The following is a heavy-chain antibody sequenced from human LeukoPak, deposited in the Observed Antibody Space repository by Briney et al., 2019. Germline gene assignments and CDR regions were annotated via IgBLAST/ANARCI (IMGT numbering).Heavy chain of an antibody. CDR1: GFTFSVYS. CDR2: ISSSSSFI. CDR3: ARDKGILTGYSYFDY. Sequence: GGSLRLSCAASGFTFSVYSMNWVRQAPGKGLEWVSSISSSSSFIYYADSLRGRLTISRDNAKNSLYLQMNSLRAEDTAVYYCARDKGILTGYSYFDYWGQGTLVTVSS. V-gene: IGHV3-21*06. D-gene: IGHD3-9*01. J-gene: IGHJ4*02.